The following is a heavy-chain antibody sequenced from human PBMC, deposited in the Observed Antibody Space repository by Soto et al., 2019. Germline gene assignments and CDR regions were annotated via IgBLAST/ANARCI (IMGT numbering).Heavy chain of an antibody. CDR1: GYTFTSYD. J-gene: IGHJ6*02. CDR3: SSGGVRGMDV. Sequence: QVQLVQSGAEVKKPGASVKVSCKASGYTFTSYDINWVRQATGQGLEWMGWMNPNSGNTGYAQKSQGRKTITRNISTSTAYTDLSSLRSADRAVYYCSSGGVRGMDVWGQGTTVTVSS. V-gene: IGHV1-8*01. CDR2: MNPNSGNT.